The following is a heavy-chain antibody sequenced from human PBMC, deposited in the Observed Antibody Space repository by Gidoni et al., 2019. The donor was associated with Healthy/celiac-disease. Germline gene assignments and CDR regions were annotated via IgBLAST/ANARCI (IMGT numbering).Heavy chain of an antibody. J-gene: IGHJ6*02. D-gene: IGHD6-13*01. CDR3: TTDHEAPPTLVTYYYYGMDV. Sequence: EVQLVESGGGLVKPGGSLRLSCAASGFTFSNAWMNWVRQAPGKGLEWVGRIKSKTDGGTTDYAAPVKGRFTISRDDSKNTLYLQMNSLKTEDTAVYYCTTDHEAPPTLVTYYYYGMDVWGQGTTVTVSS. CDR2: IKSKTDGGTT. V-gene: IGHV3-15*07. CDR1: GFTFSNAW.